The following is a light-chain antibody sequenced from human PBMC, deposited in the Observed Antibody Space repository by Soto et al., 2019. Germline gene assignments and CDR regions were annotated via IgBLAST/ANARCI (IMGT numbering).Light chain of an antibody. CDR3: QQRYNWPLT. CDR1: QSVSSY. J-gene: IGKJ3*01. Sequence: EIVLTQSPATLSLSPGERATLSCRASQSVSSYLAWYQQKPGQAPRLLIYDASTRATGIPARFSGSGSGTDFTLTISSLEPEDFALYYCQQRYNWPLTFGPGTKLDI. CDR2: DAS. V-gene: IGKV3-11*01.